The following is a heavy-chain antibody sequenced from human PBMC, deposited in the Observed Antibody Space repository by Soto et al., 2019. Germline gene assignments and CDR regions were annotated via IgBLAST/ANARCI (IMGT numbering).Heavy chain of an antibody. Sequence: QVQLVQSGAEVQKPGSSVKVSCKASGDTFSFYSINWVRQAPGLGLEWMGRITPIRSVSNYAQKFQGRVTITADKSTSTAYMELSSLRSEDTAMYYCATNYGSGYRAFDYWGQGALVTVSS. V-gene: IGHV1-69*02. CDR3: ATNYGSGYRAFDY. J-gene: IGHJ4*02. D-gene: IGHD3-10*01. CDR1: GDTFSFYS. CDR2: ITPIRSVS.